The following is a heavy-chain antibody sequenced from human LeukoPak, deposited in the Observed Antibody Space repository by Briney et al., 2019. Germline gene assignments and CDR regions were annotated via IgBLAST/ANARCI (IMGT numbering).Heavy chain of an antibody. D-gene: IGHD2-15*01. V-gene: IGHV1-2*02. J-gene: IGHJ4*02. CDR2: INPSGGGT. CDR1: GYTFSGYY. CDR3: ARRYCSGGSCYPDY. Sequence: ASVKVSCKASGYTFSGYYIHWVRQAPGQGLEWVGWINPSGGGTKYAQKFQGRVTMTRDTSISTAYMDLSTLTSDDTAVYFCARRYCSGGSCYPDYWGQGTLVTVSS.